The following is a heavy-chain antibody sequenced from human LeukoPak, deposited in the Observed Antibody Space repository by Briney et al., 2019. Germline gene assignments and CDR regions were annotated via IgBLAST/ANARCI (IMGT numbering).Heavy chain of an antibody. J-gene: IGHJ3*02. CDR1: GFTFSSYW. CDR3: AREDSGWSAGDAFDI. CDR2: IKQDGSEK. V-gene: IGHV3-7*01. Sequence: GGSLRLSCAASGFTFSSYWMSWVRQAPGKGLEWAANIKQDGSEKYYVDSVKGRFTISRNNAKNSLYLQMNSLRAEDTAVYYCAREDSGWSAGDAFDIWGQGTRVTVSS. D-gene: IGHD6-19*01.